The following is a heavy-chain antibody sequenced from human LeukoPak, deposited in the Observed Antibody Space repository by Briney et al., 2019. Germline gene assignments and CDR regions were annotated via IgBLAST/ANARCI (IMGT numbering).Heavy chain of an antibody. D-gene: IGHD1-26*01. CDR3: TRESGSYHGNDY. J-gene: IGHJ4*02. CDR1: GYTFTGYY. V-gene: IGHV1-2*06. CDR2: INPNNGAT. Sequence: ASVKVSCKASGYTFTGYYMHWVRQAPGQGLEWMGRINPNNGATNYTQKLQGRVTITGDTSISTAYMELSSLRSDDTAVYYCTRESGSYHGNDYWGQGTLVTVSS.